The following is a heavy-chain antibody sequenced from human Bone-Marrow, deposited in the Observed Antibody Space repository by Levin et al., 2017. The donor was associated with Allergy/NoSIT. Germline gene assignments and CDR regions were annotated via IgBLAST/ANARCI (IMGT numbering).Heavy chain of an antibody. D-gene: IGHD3-10*01. CDR3: VRDAPFWFGELPS. CDR2: SYYTGSA. Sequence: SETLSLTCSVSGGSITGSSYYWGWVRQPPERGLEWIGSSYYTGSAYFNPSLESRVTISVDMSKNQISLDLTSVTAADTAMYFCVRDAPFWFGELPSWGQGILVTVSS. J-gene: IGHJ4*02. CDR1: GGSITGSSYY. V-gene: IGHV4-39*07.